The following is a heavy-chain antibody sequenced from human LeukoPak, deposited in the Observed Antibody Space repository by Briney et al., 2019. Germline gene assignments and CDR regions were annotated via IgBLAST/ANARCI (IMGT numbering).Heavy chain of an antibody. CDR2: IYYGGST. D-gene: IGHD3-10*01. CDR3: ASQNMVRGVITEDY. Sequence: SETLSLTCTVSGGSISSYYWSWIRQPPGKGLEWIGYIYYGGSTNYNPSLKSRVTISVDTSKNQFSLKLSSVTAADTAVYYCASQNMVRGVITEDYWGQGTLVTVSS. J-gene: IGHJ4*02. CDR1: GGSISSYY. V-gene: IGHV4-59*08.